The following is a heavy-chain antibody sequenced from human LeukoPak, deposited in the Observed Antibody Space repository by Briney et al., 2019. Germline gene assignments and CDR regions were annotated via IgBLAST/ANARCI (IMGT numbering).Heavy chain of an antibody. J-gene: IGHJ4*02. CDR2: IYPGDSDT. V-gene: IGHV5-51*01. Sequence: GESLKISCKGSGYSFTSYWIGWVRQMPGKGLEWMGIIYPGDSDTRYSPSFQGQVTISADKSISTAYPQWSSLKASDTAMYYCARLDAEDSSGYYLDYWGQGTLVTVSS. CDR3: ARLDAEDSSGYYLDY. CDR1: GYSFTSYW. D-gene: IGHD3-22*01.